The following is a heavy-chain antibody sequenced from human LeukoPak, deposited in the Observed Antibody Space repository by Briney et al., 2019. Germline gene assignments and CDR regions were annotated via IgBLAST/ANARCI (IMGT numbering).Heavy chain of an antibody. V-gene: IGHV4-61*08. CDR1: GGSISSGGYY. Sequence: KPSETLSLTCTVSGGSISSGGYYWSWIRQHPGKGLEWIGYIYYSGSTNYNPSLKSRVTISVDTSKNQFSLKLSSVTAADTAVYYCARALLGDYDITISGGSLIYFDYRGQGTLVTVSS. D-gene: IGHD2-15*01. CDR3: ARALLGDYDITISGGSLIYFDY. CDR2: IYYSGST. J-gene: IGHJ4*02.